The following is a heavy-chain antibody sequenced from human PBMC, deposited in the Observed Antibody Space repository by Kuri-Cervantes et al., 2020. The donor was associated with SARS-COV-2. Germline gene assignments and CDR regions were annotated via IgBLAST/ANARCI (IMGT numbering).Heavy chain of an antibody. D-gene: IGHD4-23*01. J-gene: IGHJ4*02. CDR2: IYYSGST. V-gene: IGHV4-59*01. CDR1: GGSISSYY. Sequence: SETLSLTCTVSGGSISSYYWSWIRQPPGKGLEWIGYIYYSGSTNYNPSLKSRVTISVDTSKNQFSLKLSSVTAADTAVYYCARINYGGNPFDYWGQGTLVTVSS. CDR3: ARINYGGNPFDY.